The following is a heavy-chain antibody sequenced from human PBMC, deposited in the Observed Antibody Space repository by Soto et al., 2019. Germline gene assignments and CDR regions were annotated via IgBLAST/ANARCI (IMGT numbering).Heavy chain of an antibody. V-gene: IGHV3-30-3*01. CDR1: GFTFSSYA. CDR2: ISYDGSNK. J-gene: IGHJ6*02. D-gene: IGHD6-19*01. CDR3: AREDRGSGWPHYYYYGMDV. Sequence: PGGSLRLSCAASGFTFSSYAMHWVRQAPGKGLEWVAVISYDGSNKYYADSVKGRFTISRDNSKNTLYLQMNSLRAEDTAVYYCAREDRGSGWPHYYYYGMDVWGQGTTVTVSS.